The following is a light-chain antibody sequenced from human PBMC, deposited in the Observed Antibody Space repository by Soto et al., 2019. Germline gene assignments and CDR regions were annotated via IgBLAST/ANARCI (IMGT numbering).Light chain of an antibody. Sequence: DIQMTQSPSTLSASVGDSVSITCRARQRIGTWLTWYQQKPGKVPKLLIYDASHLTSGVPSRFSGSGSGTEFTLSISSLQPDDLATYYCQHYYTYPYTFVQGTKVEIK. V-gene: IGKV1-5*01. CDR1: QRIGTW. CDR2: DAS. J-gene: IGKJ2*01. CDR3: QHYYTYPYT.